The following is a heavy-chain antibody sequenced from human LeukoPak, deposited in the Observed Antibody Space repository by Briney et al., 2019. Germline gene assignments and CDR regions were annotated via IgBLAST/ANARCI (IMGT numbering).Heavy chain of an antibody. Sequence: ASVKVSCKASGYTFTSYDINWVRQATGQGLEWMGWMNPNSGNTGYAQKFQGRVTMTRNSSISTAYMELSSLRSEDTAVYYCARGWLYYYGSGSYQDAFDIWGQGTMVTVSS. D-gene: IGHD3-10*01. CDR1: GYTFTSYD. V-gene: IGHV1-8*01. J-gene: IGHJ3*02. CDR2: MNPNSGNT. CDR3: ARGWLYYYGSGSYQDAFDI.